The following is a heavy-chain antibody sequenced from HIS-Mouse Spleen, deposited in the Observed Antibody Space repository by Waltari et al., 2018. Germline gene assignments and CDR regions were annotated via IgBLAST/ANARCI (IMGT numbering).Heavy chain of an antibody. V-gene: IGHV3-7*01. CDR3: ARERRGPGWFDP. CDR2: IKKDGSEK. CDR1: GFTFSSYW. Sequence: EVQLVESGGGLVQPGGSLRLSCAASGFTFSSYWMSWVRQGPGKGLGGVANIKKDGSEKYYVDSVKGRFTISRDNAKNSLYLQMNSLRAEDTAVYYCARERRGPGWFDPWGQGTLVTVSS. J-gene: IGHJ5*02. D-gene: IGHD5-12*01.